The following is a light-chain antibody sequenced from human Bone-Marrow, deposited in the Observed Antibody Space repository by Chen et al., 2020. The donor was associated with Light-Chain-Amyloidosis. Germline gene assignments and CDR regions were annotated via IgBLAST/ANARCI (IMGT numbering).Light chain of an antibody. CDR3: CAYRGGSFPYV. Sequence: QSALTQPASVTGSPGQSITISCTGTSSDVGGYDIVSWYRQHPGNAPKLLIFEVTKQPSGVSNRFSGSKSGNTASLTISGLRTEDAADYYCCAYRGGSFPYVFGPGTKVTVL. CDR1: SSDVGGYDI. J-gene: IGLJ1*01. CDR2: EVT. V-gene: IGLV2-23*02.